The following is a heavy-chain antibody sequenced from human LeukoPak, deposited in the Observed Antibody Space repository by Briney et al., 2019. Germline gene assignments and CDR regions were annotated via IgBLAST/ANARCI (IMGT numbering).Heavy chain of an antibody. Sequence: SETLSLTCTVSGGSISSSTYYWGWIRQPPGKGLEWIGGIHYSGSTHYNPSLKSRVTISVDTSKNQFSLKLSSVTAADTAVYYCASVYGSSSRVSYGMDVWGQGTTVTVSS. D-gene: IGHD6-6*01. V-gene: IGHV4-39*01. CDR3: ASVYGSSSRVSYGMDV. CDR2: IHYSGST. CDR1: GGSISSSTYY. J-gene: IGHJ6*02.